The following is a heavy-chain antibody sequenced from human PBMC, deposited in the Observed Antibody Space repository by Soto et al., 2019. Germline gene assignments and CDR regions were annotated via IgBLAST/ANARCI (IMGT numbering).Heavy chain of an antibody. Sequence: GGSLRLSCAASGFTFSNHAMSWVRQAPGKGLEWVSTITASGGTTYYADSVKGRFTISRDNSKNTLYLQMNSLRAEDTAVYYCAKGQWLLLQWSVAFDIWGQGTMVTVSS. J-gene: IGHJ3*02. CDR2: ITASGGTT. V-gene: IGHV3-23*01. CDR1: GFTFSNHA. D-gene: IGHD3-22*01. CDR3: AKGQWLLLQWSVAFDI.